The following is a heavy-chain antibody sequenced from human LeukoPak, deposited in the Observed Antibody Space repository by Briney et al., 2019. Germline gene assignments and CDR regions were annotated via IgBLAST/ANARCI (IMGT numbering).Heavy chain of an antibody. V-gene: IGHV3-48*03. CDR1: GFTFSSYE. J-gene: IGHJ4*02. Sequence: GGSLRLSCAASGFTFSSYEMNWVRQAPGKGLEWVSYISSSGSTIYYADSVKGRFTISRDNAKNSLYLQMNSLRAEDTAVYYCARGNPGYSGYDFDYWGQGTLVTVSS. D-gene: IGHD5-12*01. CDR2: ISSSGSTI. CDR3: ARGNPGYSGYDFDY.